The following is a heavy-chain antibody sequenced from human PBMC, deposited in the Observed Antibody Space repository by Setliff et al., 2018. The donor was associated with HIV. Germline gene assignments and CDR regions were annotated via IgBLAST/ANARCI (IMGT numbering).Heavy chain of an antibody. Sequence: SETLSLTCTVSGGSISSSSYYWGWIRQPPGKGLEWIGSIYYSGSTYYNPSLKSRVTISVDTSKNQFSLNLSSVTAADTAVYYCARDVGSSAWPFDHWGQGTLVTVSS. J-gene: IGHJ4*02. CDR2: IYYSGST. V-gene: IGHV4-39*02. CDR3: ARDVGSSAWPFDH. CDR1: GGSISSSSYY. D-gene: IGHD6-25*01.